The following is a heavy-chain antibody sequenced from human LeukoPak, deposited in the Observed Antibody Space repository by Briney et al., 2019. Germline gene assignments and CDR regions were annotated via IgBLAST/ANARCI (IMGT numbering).Heavy chain of an antibody. D-gene: IGHD2-2*01. CDR1: GNILTRYT. CDR2: IIPILGIA. V-gene: IGHV1-69*02. J-gene: IGHJ4*02. CDR3: ARGLGYCSSTSCYVRHY. Sequence: ASVKVSCKASGNILTRYTINWVRQAPGQGLEWMGRIIPILGIANYAQKFQGRVTITADKSTSTAYMELSSLRSEDTAVYYCARGLGYCSSTSCYVRHYWGQGTLVTVSS.